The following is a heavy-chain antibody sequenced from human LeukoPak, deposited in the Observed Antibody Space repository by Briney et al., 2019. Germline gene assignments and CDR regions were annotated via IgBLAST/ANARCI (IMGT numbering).Heavy chain of an antibody. J-gene: IGHJ4*02. Sequence: ASVKVSCKASGYTFTGYYMHWVRQAPGQGLEWMGWINPNSGGTNYAQKFQGRVTMTRDTSISTAYMELSSLRSEDTAVYYCARGGSSTNLALWYWGQGTLVTVSS. CDR3: ARGGSSTNLALWY. CDR1: GYTFTGYY. D-gene: IGHD2-2*01. V-gene: IGHV1-2*02. CDR2: INPNSGGT.